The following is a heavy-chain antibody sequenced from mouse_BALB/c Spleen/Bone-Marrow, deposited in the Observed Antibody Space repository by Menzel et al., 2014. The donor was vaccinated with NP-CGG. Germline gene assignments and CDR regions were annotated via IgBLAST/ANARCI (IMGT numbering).Heavy chain of an antibody. CDR2: ICAGGNT. CDR1: GFSLTNYG. Sequence: VMLVESGPGLVSPSQSLSITCTVSGFSLTNYGFHWVRQPPGKGLEWLGVICAGGNTNYNSALMSRLSISKDNSKSQVFLKMNSLQTDDTAMYYCARVTSSAVGAMDYWGQGTSVTVSS. J-gene: IGHJ4*01. V-gene: IGHV2-9*02. D-gene: IGHD3-2*02. CDR3: ARVTSSAVGAMDY.